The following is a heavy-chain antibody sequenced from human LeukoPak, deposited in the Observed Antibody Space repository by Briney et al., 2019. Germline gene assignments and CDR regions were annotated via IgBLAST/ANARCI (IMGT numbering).Heavy chain of an antibody. CDR3: AKESSWYGIDY. V-gene: IGHV3-23*01. D-gene: IGHD6-13*01. J-gene: IGHJ4*02. CDR1: GFTVSNNY. Sequence: GGSLRLSCAASGFTVSNNYMSWVRQAPGKGLEWVSAISGSGGSTYYADSVKGRFTISRDNSKNTLYLQMNSLRAEDTAVYYCAKESSWYGIDYWGQGTLVTVSS. CDR2: ISGSGGST.